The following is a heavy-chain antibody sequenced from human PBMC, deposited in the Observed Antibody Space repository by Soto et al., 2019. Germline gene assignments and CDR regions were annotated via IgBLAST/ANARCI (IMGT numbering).Heavy chain of an antibody. CDR3: AKTLYYYDTSGYQ. V-gene: IGHV3-23*01. CDR2: ISGSGGST. J-gene: IGHJ4*02. D-gene: IGHD3-22*01. CDR1: GFTFSSYA. Sequence: EVQLLESGGGLVQPGASLRLSCAASGFTFSSYAMSWVRQAPGKGLEWVSAISGSGGSTYYADSVKGRFTISRDNSKNTLYLQMNSLRAEDTAVYYCAKTLYYYDTSGYQWGQGTLVTVSS.